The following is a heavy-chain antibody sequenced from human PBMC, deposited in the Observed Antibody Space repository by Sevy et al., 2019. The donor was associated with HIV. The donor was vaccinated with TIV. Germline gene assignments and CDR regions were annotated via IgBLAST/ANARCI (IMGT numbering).Heavy chain of an antibody. D-gene: IGHD1-20*01. CDR2: ISGSGGYT. CDR1: GFIFNSHS. Sequence: GGSLRLSCAAAGFIFNSHSMSWVRQAPGKGLEWVSTISGSGGYTYYADSVKGRFTISRDNVKNTVDLQMDSLRAEDTAVYYCTNREVVIITGFDYWGQGTLVTVSS. CDR3: TNREVVIITGFDY. V-gene: IGHV3-23*01. J-gene: IGHJ4*02.